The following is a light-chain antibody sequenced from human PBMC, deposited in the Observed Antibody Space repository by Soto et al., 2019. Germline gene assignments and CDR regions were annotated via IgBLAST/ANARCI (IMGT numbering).Light chain of an antibody. CDR3: QQRSSWPLT. CDR2: DAX. J-gene: IGKJ4*01. Sequence: IXLTXSPATLXXXXGGRATLXXXASQSVRNYLAWYQQKPGQAPRLLIYDAXNXATGIPARFXXXGXGTDFTLSITSLEPEDXAXYYCQQRSSWPLTFGGGTKVDIK. CDR1: QSVRNY. V-gene: IGKV3-11*01.